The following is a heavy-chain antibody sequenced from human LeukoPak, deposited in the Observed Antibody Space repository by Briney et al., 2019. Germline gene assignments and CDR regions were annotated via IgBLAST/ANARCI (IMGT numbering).Heavy chain of an antibody. CDR3: ASLGLRVYQNCFDP. J-gene: IGHJ5*02. Sequence: SETLSLTCTVSGGSVSRGYYYWSWIRQPAGERLEWIGRIYTDGSSYYNPSLKSRVTISLDTSKNHFSLKLSSVTAADTAVYYCASLGLRVYQNCFDPWGQGTLVTVSS. CDR1: GGSVSRGYYY. CDR2: IYTDGSS. D-gene: IGHD3-16*01. V-gene: IGHV4-61*02.